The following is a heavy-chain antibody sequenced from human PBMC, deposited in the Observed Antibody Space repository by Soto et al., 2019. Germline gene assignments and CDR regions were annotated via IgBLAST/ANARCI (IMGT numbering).Heavy chain of an antibody. V-gene: IGHV3-23*01. CDR1: GFTFSSYV. J-gene: IGHJ4*02. D-gene: IGHD3-22*01. CDR3: AKDGSYYDSPTESDY. Sequence: GGSLRLSCAASGFTFSSYVMSWVRQAPGNGLEWVAGISGSGHSIYYADSVKGRFTISRDNSKNTVYLQMNSLGGDDTAVYYCAKDGSYYDSPTESDYWGQGTLVTVSS. CDR2: ISGSGHSI.